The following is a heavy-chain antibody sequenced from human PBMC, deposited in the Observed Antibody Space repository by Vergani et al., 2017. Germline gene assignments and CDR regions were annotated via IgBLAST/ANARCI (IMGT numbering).Heavy chain of an antibody. D-gene: IGHD3-22*01. CDR3: ARCSYYYDSSGSLQYAFDI. V-gene: IGHV1-8*01. CDR2: MNPNSGNT. Sequence: QVQLVQSGAEVKKPGASVKVSCKASGYTFTSYDINWVRQATGQGLEWMGWMNPNSGNTGYAQKFQGRVTMTRNTSISTAYMVMSSLRSEDTAGYYCARCSYYYDSSGSLQYAFDIWGQGTMVTVSS. CDR1: GYTFTSYD. J-gene: IGHJ3*02.